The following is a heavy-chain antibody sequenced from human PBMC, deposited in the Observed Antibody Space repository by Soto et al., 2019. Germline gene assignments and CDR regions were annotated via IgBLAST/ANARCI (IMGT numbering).Heavy chain of an antibody. D-gene: IGHD5-18*01. CDR2: ISSSSSYI. V-gene: IGHV3-21*01. CDR3: ARGGGYSYGYAPEFDY. J-gene: IGHJ4*02. CDR1: GFTFSSYS. Sequence: GGSLRLSCAASGFTFSSYSMNWVRQAPGKGLEWVSSISSSSSYIYYADSVKGRFTISRDNAKNSLYLQMNSLRAEDTAVYYCARGGGYSYGYAPEFDYWGQGTLVTVSS.